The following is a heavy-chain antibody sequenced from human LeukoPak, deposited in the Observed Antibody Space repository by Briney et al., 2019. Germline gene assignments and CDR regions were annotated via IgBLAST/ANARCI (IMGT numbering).Heavy chain of an antibody. CDR1: GFTFSSYW. V-gene: IGHV3-7*01. J-gene: IGHJ6*03. CDR3: ARVTGATGVRYYYMDV. D-gene: IGHD1-26*01. Sequence: GGSLRLSCAASGFTFSSYWMSWVRQAPGKGLEWVANIKQDGSEKYYVDSVKGRFTISRDNTKNSLYLQMNSLRAEDTAVYYCARVTGATGVRYYYMDVWGKGTTVTVSS. CDR2: IKQDGSEK.